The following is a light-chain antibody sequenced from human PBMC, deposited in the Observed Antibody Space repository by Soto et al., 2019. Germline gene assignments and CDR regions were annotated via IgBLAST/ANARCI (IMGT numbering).Light chain of an antibody. J-gene: IGKJ5*01. CDR2: DVT. Sequence: DIQVTQSPSSLSASVGYRVTITCQASQDIDKYLNWYQQKPGKAPKLLIDDVTNLETGVPSRFSGSGSGTHFTFTIGSLQPEDIATYYCQQYYDLPITFGQGTRLEI. CDR3: QQYYDLPIT. CDR1: QDIDKY. V-gene: IGKV1-33*01.